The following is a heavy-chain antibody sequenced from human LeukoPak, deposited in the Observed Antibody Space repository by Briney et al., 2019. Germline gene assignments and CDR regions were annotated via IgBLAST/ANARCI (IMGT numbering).Heavy chain of an antibody. J-gene: IGHJ6*03. CDR1: GGSISSGTYY. V-gene: IGHV4-61*10. Sequence: SETLSLTCTVSGGSISSGTYYWSWIRQPAGKGLEYIGRIFGSVSTNYNPSLKSRVTISVDTSKNQFSLKLSSVTAADTAVYYCTRGSIAYYYMDVWGKGTTVTISS. CDR2: IFGSVST. D-gene: IGHD3-22*01. CDR3: TRGSIAYYYMDV.